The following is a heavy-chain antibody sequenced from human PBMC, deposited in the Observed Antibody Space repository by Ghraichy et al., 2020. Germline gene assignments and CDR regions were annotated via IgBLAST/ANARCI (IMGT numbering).Heavy chain of an antibody. CDR1: GGSFSGYY. V-gene: IGHV4-34*01. Sequence: LETLSLTCAVYGGSFSGYYWSWIRQPPGKGLEWIGEINHSGSTNYNPSLKSRVTISVDTSKNQFSLKLRSVTAADTAVFYCARARHCSSTSCYRPGVYGMDVWGQGTTVTVSS. CDR3: ARARHCSSTSCYRPGVYGMDV. CDR2: INHSGST. D-gene: IGHD2-2*02. J-gene: IGHJ6*02.